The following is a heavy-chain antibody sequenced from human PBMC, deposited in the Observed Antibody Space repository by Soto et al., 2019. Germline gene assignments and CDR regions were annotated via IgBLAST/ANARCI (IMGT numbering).Heavy chain of an antibody. J-gene: IGHJ4*02. CDR2: IIPILGIA. D-gene: IGHD6-25*01. CDR1: GGTFSSYT. CDR3: ACASYSREGTQVDY. V-gene: IGHV1-69*02. Sequence: QVQLVQSGAEVKKPGSSVKVSCKASGGTFSSYTISWVRQAPGQGLEWMGRIIPILGIANYAQKFQGRVTIPADKSTSTADMELSSLRSEDTAVYYCACASYSREGTQVDYWGQGTLVTVSS.